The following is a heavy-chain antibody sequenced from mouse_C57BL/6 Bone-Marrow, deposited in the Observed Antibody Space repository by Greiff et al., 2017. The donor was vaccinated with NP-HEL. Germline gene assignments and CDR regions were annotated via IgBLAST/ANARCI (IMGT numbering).Heavy chain of an antibody. J-gene: IGHJ2*01. D-gene: IGHD2-4*01. V-gene: IGHV1-52*01. Sequence: QVQLQQPGAELVRPGSSVKLSCKASGYTFTSYWMHLVKQRPIQGLEWIGNIYPSDSETHYNQKFKDKAKLTVDKSSSTAYMQLSSLTSEDSAVYDCARSIYYEDYWGQGTTLTVSS. CDR3: ARSIYYEDY. CDR2: IYPSDSET. CDR1: GYTFTSYW.